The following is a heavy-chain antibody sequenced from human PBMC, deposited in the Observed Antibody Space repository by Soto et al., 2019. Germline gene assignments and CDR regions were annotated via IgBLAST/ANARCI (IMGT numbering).Heavy chain of an antibody. Sequence: PGGSLILSCTASGVTFSSYGMHWVRQAPGKGLEWVAVIWYDGSNKYYADSVKGRFTISRDNSKNTLYLQMNSLRAEDTAVYYCARAHREAFDYWGRGTLVTVSS. CDR3: ARAHREAFDY. CDR1: GVTFSSYG. CDR2: IWYDGSNK. J-gene: IGHJ4*02. V-gene: IGHV3-33*01.